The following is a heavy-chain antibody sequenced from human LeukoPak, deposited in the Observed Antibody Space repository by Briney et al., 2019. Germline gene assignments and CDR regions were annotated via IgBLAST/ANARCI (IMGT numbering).Heavy chain of an antibody. CDR2: IYYTGSS. Sequence: SETLSLTCTVSGGSISGSDYYWGWIRQPPGKGLEWIGNIYYTGSSSYNSSLKSRVTISVDTSKNQFSLQLSSVTAADTAVYYCSRRPRFSSWFDPWGQGTLVTVSS. J-gene: IGHJ5*02. CDR3: SRRPRFSSWFDP. V-gene: IGHV4-39*07. CDR1: GGSISGSDYY. D-gene: IGHD2-2*01.